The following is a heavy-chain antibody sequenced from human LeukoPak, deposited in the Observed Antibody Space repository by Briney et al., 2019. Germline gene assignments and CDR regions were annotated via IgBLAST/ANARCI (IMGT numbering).Heavy chain of an antibody. D-gene: IGHD3-10*01. J-gene: IGHJ4*02. Sequence: PGGSLRLSCAASGFTFSSYAMSWIRQPPGKGLEWIGYIYYSGSTNYNPSLKSRVTISADTSKNQFSLKLSSVTAADTAVYYCAIINYYGPFVDYWGQGTLVTVSS. V-gene: IGHV4-59*01. CDR1: GFTFSSYA. CDR3: AIINYYGPFVDY. CDR2: IYYSGST.